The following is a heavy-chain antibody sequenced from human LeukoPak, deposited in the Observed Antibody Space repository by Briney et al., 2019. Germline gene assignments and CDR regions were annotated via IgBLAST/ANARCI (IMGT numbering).Heavy chain of an antibody. V-gene: IGHV3-23*01. CDR3: ADYGVSGVRNNFY. J-gene: IGHJ4*02. CDR2: ISVASNT. Sequence: QTGGSLRLSCAASGLALSSYAMSWVRQAPGKGLEWVSTISVASNTFYADSVKGRFTISRDNSRNTVYLQMTSLRADDTAVYYCADYGVSGVRNNFYWGQGTLVTVSS. D-gene: IGHD3-3*01. CDR1: GLALSSYA.